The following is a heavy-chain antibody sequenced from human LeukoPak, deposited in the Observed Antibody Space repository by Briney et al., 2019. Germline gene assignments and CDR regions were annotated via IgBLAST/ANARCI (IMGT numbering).Heavy chain of an antibody. V-gene: IGHV1-46*01. Sequence: ASVKVSCKASGYTFTSYYMHWVRQAPGQGLEWMGIINPSGGSTSYAQKFQGRVTMTRDTSTSTVYMELSSLRSEDTAVYYCARAPSPGLGYCSSTSCYPDYWGQGTLVTVSS. D-gene: IGHD2-2*01. CDR2: INPSGGST. J-gene: IGHJ4*02. CDR1: GYTFTSYY. CDR3: ARAPSPGLGYCSSTSCYPDY.